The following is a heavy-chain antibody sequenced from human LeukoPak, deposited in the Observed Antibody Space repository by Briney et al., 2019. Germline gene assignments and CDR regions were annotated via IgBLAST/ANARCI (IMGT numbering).Heavy chain of an antibody. CDR1: GYTFTSYA. D-gene: IGHD5-18*01. J-gene: IGHJ6*02. CDR3: ATGVDTAMVPRPSGWYYGMDV. Sequence: ASVKFSCKASGYTFTSYAMNWVRQAPGQGLEWTGWINTNTGNPTYAQGFTGRFVFSLDTSVSTAYLQISSLKAEDTAVYYCATGVDTAMVPRPSGWYYGMDVWGQGTTVTVSS. V-gene: IGHV7-4-1*02. CDR2: INTNTGNP.